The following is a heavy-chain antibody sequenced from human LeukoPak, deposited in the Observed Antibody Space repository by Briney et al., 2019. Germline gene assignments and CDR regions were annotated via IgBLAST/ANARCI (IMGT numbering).Heavy chain of an antibody. D-gene: IGHD5-18*01. V-gene: IGHV3-7*03. CDR1: GFTFSSHR. CDR2: IKKDGSEK. Sequence: GGSLRLSCAASGFTFSSHRMSWVRQAPGKGLEWVANIKKDGSEKYYVDSVKGRFTISGDNAKTSLYLQMNSLGAEDTAVYYCARDLSGVTGYTYGRGIDYWGQGTLVTVSS. CDR3: ARDLSGVTGYTYGRGIDY. J-gene: IGHJ4*02.